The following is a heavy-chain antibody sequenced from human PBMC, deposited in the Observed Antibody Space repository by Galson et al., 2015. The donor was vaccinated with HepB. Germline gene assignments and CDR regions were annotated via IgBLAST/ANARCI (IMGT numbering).Heavy chain of an antibody. Sequence: SLRLSCAASGFTFSSYAMHWVRQAPGKGLEWVAVISYDGSNKYYADSVKGRFTISRDNSKNTLYLQMNSLRAEDTAVYYCAREEIASSSWDDGNAFDIWGQGTMVTVSS. D-gene: IGHD6-13*01. J-gene: IGHJ3*02. CDR1: GFTFSSYA. CDR3: AREEIASSSWDDGNAFDI. V-gene: IGHV3-30*04. CDR2: ISYDGSNK.